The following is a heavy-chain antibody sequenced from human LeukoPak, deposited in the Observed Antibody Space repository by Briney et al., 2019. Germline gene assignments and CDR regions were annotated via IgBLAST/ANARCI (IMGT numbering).Heavy chain of an antibody. CDR2: ISYEGSNK. Sequence: GGSLRLSCAASGFTFSSYGMLWVRQAPGKGLEWVAVISYEGSNKYYADSVKGRFTISRDNSKNTPYLQMNSLRAEDTAVYYCAKCGGDCYSGFDPWGQGTLVTVSS. D-gene: IGHD2-21*02. CDR1: GFTFSSYG. J-gene: IGHJ5*02. CDR3: AKCGGDCYSGFDP. V-gene: IGHV3-30*18.